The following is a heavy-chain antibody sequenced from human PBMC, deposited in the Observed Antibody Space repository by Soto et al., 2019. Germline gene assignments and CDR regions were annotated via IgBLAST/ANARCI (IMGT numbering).Heavy chain of an antibody. D-gene: IGHD3-10*01. Sequence: QVQLVESGGGVVQPGKSLRLSCVASGFTFSNFGMHWVRQAPGKGLEWVALIYYDGGNKYYADSVKGRFTISRDNSENTLHLQMTSVRAEDTAVYYCARPSYGSPFCYGMDVWGQGTTVTVSS. CDR2: IYYDGGNK. CDR3: ARPSYGSPFCYGMDV. J-gene: IGHJ6*02. CDR1: GFTFSNFG. V-gene: IGHV3-33*01.